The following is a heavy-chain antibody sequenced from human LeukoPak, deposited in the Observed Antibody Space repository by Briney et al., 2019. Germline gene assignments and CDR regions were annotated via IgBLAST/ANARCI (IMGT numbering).Heavy chain of an antibody. D-gene: IGHD3-3*02. V-gene: IGHV4-38-2*01. CDR2: IYHSGRT. J-gene: IGHJ4*02. CDR1: TYFISDGYY. CDR3: GRISFFGTYYFDH. Sequence: KSSETLSLTCAVSTYFISDGYYWGWIRQPPGKGLEWIGNIYHSGRTYYNPSLKSRVTISVDTSKNQFSLKLSSVTAADTAVYYCGRISFFGTYYFDHWGRGTLVIVSS.